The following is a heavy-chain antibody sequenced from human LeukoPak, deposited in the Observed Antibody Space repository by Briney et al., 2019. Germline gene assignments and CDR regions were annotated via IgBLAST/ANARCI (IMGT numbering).Heavy chain of an antibody. V-gene: IGHV1-69*13. CDR2: IIPIFGTA. Sequence: SVKVSCKASGGTFSSYAISWVRQAPGQGLEWMGGIIPIFGTANYAQKFQGRVTITADESTSTAYMELSSLRSEDTAVYYCARRYGLTPAFDIWGQGTMVTVSS. J-gene: IGHJ3*02. CDR3: ARRYGLTPAFDI. D-gene: IGHD3-10*01. CDR1: GGTFSSYA.